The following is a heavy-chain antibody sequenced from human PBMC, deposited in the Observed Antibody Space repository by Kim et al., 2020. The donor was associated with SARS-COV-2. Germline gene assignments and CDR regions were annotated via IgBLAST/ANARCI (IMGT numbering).Heavy chain of an antibody. CDR3: AKAQGPITIFGVVSENYYGLDV. Sequence: GGSLRLSCAASGFTFDDYAMHWVRQAPGKGLEWVSGISWNGGSIGYADSVKGRFTISRDNAKNSLYLQMNSLRAEDTALYYCAKAQGPITIFGVVSENYYGLDVWGQGTTVTVSS. CDR1: GFTFDDYA. CDR2: ISWNGGSI. D-gene: IGHD3-3*01. J-gene: IGHJ6*02. V-gene: IGHV3-9*01.